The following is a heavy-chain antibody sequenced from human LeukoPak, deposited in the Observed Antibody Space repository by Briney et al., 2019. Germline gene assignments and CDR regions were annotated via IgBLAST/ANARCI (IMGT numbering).Heavy chain of an antibody. J-gene: IGHJ6*02. D-gene: IGHD3-22*01. CDR3: AKNYDSSGYYARMDV. Sequence: PGRSLRLSCAASGFTFSSYGMHWVRQAPGKGLEWVAVISYDRSNKYYADSVKGRFTISRDNSKNTLYLQMNSLRAGDTAVYYCAKNYDSSGYYARMDVWGQGTTVTVSS. CDR2: ISYDRSNK. V-gene: IGHV3-30*18. CDR1: GFTFSSYG.